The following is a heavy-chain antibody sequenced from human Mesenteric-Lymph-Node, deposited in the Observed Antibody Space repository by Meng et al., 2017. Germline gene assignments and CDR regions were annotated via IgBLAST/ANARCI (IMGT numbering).Heavy chain of an antibody. J-gene: IGHJ4*02. CDR1: GFTFSSYE. CDR2: ISSSGSTI. CDR3: ARVIPRRAAQIDY. Sequence: GGSLRLSCAASGFTFSSYEMNWVRQAPGKGLEWVSYISSSGSTIYYADSVKGRFTISRDNAKNTLYLQMNSLRAEDTAVYYCARVIPRRAAQIDYWGQGTLVTVSS. V-gene: IGHV3-48*03. D-gene: IGHD3-16*01.